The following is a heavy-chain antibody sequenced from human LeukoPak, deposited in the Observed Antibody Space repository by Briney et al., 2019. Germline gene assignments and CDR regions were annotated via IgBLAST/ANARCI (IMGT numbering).Heavy chain of an antibody. D-gene: IGHD2-21*02. J-gene: IGHJ4*02. CDR2: ISGSGGST. V-gene: IGHV3-23*01. CDR1: GSSISSTN. Sequence: GTLSLTCGVSGSSISSTNWWSWVRQAPGKGLEWVSAISGSGGSTYYADSVKGRFTISRDNSKNTLYLQMNSLRAEDTAVYYCAKDGKIVVVTAIYDYWGQGTLVTVSS. CDR3: AKDGKIVVVTAIYDY.